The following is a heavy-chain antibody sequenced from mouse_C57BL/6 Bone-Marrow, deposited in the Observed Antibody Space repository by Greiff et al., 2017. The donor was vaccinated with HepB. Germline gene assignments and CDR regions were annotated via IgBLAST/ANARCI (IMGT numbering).Heavy chain of an antibody. CDR2: IHPNSGST. D-gene: IGHD1-1*01. CDR1: GYTFTSYW. J-gene: IGHJ3*01. CDR3: ASYYHGSSYEAY. Sequence: VQLQQPGAELVKPGASVKLSCKASGYTFTSYWMHWVKQRPGQGLEWIGMIHPNSGSTNYNEKFKSKATLTVDKSSSTAYMQLSSLTSEDSAVYYCASYYHGSSYEAYWGQGTLVTVSA. V-gene: IGHV1-64*01.